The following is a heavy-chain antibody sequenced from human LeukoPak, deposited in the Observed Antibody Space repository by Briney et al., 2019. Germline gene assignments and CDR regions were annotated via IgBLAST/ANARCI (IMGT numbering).Heavy chain of an antibody. Sequence: SETLSLTCAVYGDSFKNYYWSWIRQPPGKGLEWIGFIFYSGTTNYNPSLKSRVTISVDTSKNQFSLKLSSVTAADTAVYYCARGGWNRFDYWGQGTLVTVSS. V-gene: IGHV4-59*01. J-gene: IGHJ4*02. D-gene: IGHD2/OR15-2a*01. CDR3: ARGGWNRFDY. CDR1: GDSFKNYY. CDR2: IFYSGTT.